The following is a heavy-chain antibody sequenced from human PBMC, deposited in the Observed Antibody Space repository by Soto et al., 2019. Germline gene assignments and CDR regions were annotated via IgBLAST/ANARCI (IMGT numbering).Heavy chain of an antibody. CDR2: IIPIFGTA. CDR1: GGTFSSYA. J-gene: IGHJ6*02. V-gene: IGHV1-69*13. Sequence: SVKVSCKASGGTFSSYAISWVRQAPGQGLEWMGGIIPIFGTANYAQKFQGRVTITADESTSTAYMELSSLRSEDTAVYYCARVRKYFDWLGYYYYSGMDVWGQGTTVTVSS. D-gene: IGHD3-9*01. CDR3: ARVRKYFDWLGYYYYSGMDV.